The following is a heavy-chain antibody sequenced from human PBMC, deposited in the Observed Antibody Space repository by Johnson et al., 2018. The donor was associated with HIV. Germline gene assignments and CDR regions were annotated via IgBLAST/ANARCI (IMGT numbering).Heavy chain of an antibody. CDR1: GFTFSTYG. J-gene: IGHJ3*02. V-gene: IGHV3-30*03. D-gene: IGHD3-9*01. CDR3: ATRKDILTGYDAFDI. Sequence: QVQLVESGGGLIQPGGSLRLSCAASGFTFSTYGMHWVRQAPGKGLEGVATISYDGSNKYYPDSLKGRFTISRDNSKNTLYLQMNSLRAEDTAVYYCATRKDILTGYDAFDIWGQGTMVTVSS. CDR2: ISYDGSNK.